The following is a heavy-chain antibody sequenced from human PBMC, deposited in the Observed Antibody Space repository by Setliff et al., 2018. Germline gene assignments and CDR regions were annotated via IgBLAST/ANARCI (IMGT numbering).Heavy chain of an antibody. CDR2: FIPVLGKA. J-gene: IGHJ4*02. Sequence: SVKVSCKASGATLSGDVFSWVRQAPGHGLEWMGRFIPVLGKANYAPRFQGRVTITVDTSTGTSYMDLRSLRSDDTAIYYCARELRSPFWHFDLWGQGSLVTVSS. V-gene: IGHV1-69*04. CDR3: ARELRSPFWHFDL. CDR1: GATLSGDV.